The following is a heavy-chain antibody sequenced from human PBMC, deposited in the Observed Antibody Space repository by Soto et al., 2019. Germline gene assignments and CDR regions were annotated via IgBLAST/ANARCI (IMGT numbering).Heavy chain of an antibody. Sequence: SVKVSCKASGGTFSSYAISWVRQAPGQGLEWMGGIIPIFGTANYAQKFQGRVTITADESTSTAYMELSSLRSEDTAVYYCARKRACSSTSCYTGPYYYGMGVWGQGTTVTVSS. CDR2: IIPIFGTA. J-gene: IGHJ6*02. CDR3: ARKRACSSTSCYTGPYYYGMGV. CDR1: GGTFSSYA. V-gene: IGHV1-69*13. D-gene: IGHD2-2*02.